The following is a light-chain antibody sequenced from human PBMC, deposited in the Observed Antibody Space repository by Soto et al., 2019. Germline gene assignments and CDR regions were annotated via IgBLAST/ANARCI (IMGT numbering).Light chain of an antibody. CDR1: SSDVGGYNF. Sequence: QSALTQPPSAYVSPGQSVTISCTGTSSDVGGYNFVSWYQQHPGKVPKPVIYEVTKRPSGVPDRFSGSKSGNTASLTVSGLLPDDEADYYCSSFGGGNKVLLGGGTKLTVL. CDR3: SSFGGGNKVL. CDR2: EVT. V-gene: IGLV2-8*01. J-gene: IGLJ3*02.